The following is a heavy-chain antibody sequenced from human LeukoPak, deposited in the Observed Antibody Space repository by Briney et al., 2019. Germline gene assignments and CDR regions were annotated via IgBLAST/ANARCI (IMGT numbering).Heavy chain of an antibody. D-gene: IGHD1-14*01. J-gene: IGHJ5*02. CDR1: GYTFTGYY. CDR2: INPNSGGT. CDR3: AREPLKKSRRPFDP. V-gene: IGHV1-2*02. Sequence: ASVKVSCKASGYTFTGYYMHWVRQAPGQGLEWMGWINPNSGGTNYAQKFQGRVTMTRDTSISTAHMELSRLRSDDTAVYYCAREPLKKSRRPFDPWGQGTLVTVSS.